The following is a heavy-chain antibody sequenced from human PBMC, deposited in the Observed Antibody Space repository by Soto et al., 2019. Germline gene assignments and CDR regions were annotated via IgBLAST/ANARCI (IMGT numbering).Heavy chain of an antibody. J-gene: IGHJ3*02. CDR2: IDYSGST. CDR3: ARRKAEEYCSPTSSCLLVFDI. D-gene: IGHD2-2*01. Sequence: ETLSLTGAVYGGSFRGYYWSWIRQPPGRVLEWIGYIDYSGSTKYNPSLKSRVTISVDTSKNQFSLRLSSVTAADTAVYYCARRKAEEYCSPTSSCLLVFDIWGQGTMVTVSS. V-gene: IGHV4-59*08. CDR1: GGSFRGYY.